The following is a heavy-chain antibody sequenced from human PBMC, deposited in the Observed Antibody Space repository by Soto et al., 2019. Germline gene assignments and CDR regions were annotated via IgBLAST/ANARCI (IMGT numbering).Heavy chain of an antibody. CDR1: GGSLSGYY. J-gene: IGHJ4*02. V-gene: IGHV4-34*01. D-gene: IGHD4-17*01. Sequence: SETLSLTCAVYGGSLSGYYWSWIRQPPGKGLEWIGEINHSGSTNYNPSLKSRVTISVDTSKNQFSLKLSSVTAADTAVYYCAREGPGGVTNYDDYWCQGTLVTVSS. CDR2: INHSGST. CDR3: AREGPGGVTNYDDY.